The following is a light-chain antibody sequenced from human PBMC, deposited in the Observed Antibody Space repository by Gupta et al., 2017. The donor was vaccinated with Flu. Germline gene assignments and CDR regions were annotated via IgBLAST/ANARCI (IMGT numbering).Light chain of an antibody. CDR2: TTS. CDR1: QNIANY. V-gene: IGKV1-39*01. CDR3: QQSDDIPRT. Sequence: DIQVTQSPSSLSASIGDRVTITCRASQNIANYLNWYQQKSGQAPKLLIFTTSNLQSGVPSRFSGSGSGTNFTLTISRLQPEDFATYYCQQSDDIPRTFGQGTKLDIK. J-gene: IGKJ2*02.